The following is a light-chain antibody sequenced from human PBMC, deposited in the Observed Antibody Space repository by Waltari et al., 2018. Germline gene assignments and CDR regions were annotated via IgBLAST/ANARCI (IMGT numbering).Light chain of an antibody. V-gene: IGLV2-11*01. CDR1: SSDVSVYTY. J-gene: IGLJ2*01. Sequence: QSALTQPRSVSGSPGQSVIISCSGTSSDVSVYTYVYWYQQHPGRAPRLIIYEVIRRPSGVPVLFSGSKSGDTASRTISGLQAEDEANYYCCSYAGTDNSFVVFGGGTKLTVL. CDR2: EVI. CDR3: CSYAGTDNSFVV.